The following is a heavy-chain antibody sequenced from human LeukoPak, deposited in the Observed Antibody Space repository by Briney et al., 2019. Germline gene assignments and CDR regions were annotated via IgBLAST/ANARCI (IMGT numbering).Heavy chain of an antibody. D-gene: IGHD2-2*02. Sequence: GQSLRLSCAASGFTFSTYAMDWGREAPGKGVGRGAGISYDGSNKYYADSVKGPFTISRDNSKNTLYLQMNSLRAEVTAVYYCARDLIVVVPAAIATGRGYYYYGMDVWGQGTTVTVSS. CDR3: ARDLIVVVPAAIATGRGYYYYGMDV. V-gene: IGHV3-30-3*01. CDR2: ISYDGSNK. J-gene: IGHJ6*02. CDR1: GFTFSTYA.